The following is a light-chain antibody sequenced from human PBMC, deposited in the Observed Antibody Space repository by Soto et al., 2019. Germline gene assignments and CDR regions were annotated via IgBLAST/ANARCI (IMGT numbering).Light chain of an antibody. CDR1: SSDVGDYNY. CDR3: LSHTGSRPL. J-gene: IGLJ3*02. V-gene: IGLV2-14*01. CDR2: EVT. Sequence: QSALTQPASVSGSPGQSITISCTGASSDVGDYNYVSWYQEHPGQVPKLIIFEVTTRPSGASDRFSGSRSGNTASLTISGLQAEAEADYYGLSHTGSRPLFGGGTKLTVL.